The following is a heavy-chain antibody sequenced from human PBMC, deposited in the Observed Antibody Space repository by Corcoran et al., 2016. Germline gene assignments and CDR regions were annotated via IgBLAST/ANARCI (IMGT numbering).Heavy chain of an antibody. V-gene: IGHV3-53*01. CDR2: IYSGGST. CDR1: GFTVSSNY. Sequence: EVQLVESGGGLIQPGGSLRLSCAASGFTVSSNYMSWVRQAPGKGLEWVSVIYSGGSTYYADSVKGRFTISRDNSKNTLYLQMNSLRAEDTAVYYCARDSASQVYYGMDVWGQGTTVTVSS. J-gene: IGHJ6*02. CDR3: ARDSASQVYYGMDV.